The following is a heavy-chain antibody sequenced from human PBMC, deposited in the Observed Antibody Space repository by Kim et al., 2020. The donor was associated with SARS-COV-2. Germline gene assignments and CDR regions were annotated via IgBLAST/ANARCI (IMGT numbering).Heavy chain of an antibody. CDR2: IGSVGNMI. CDR1: GFNFISYE. J-gene: IGHJ4*02. Sequence: GGSLRLSCAASGFNFISYEMNWVRQAAGKGLEWIAYIGSVGNMIYYSDSVKGRFSISRDNAKNSLFLQMNSLRAEDTAVYYCARRDLGFDYWGQGTLVTVSS. V-gene: IGHV3-48*03. CDR3: ARRDLGFDY. D-gene: IGHD3-16*01.